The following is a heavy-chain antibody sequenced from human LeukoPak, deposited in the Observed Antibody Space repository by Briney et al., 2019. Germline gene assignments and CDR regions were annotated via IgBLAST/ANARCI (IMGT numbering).Heavy chain of an antibody. V-gene: IGHV1-18*01. CDR2: ISVFNGDT. D-gene: IGHD2-2*01. J-gene: IGHJ4*02. CDR3: ARVRSIVVVPAAPLDY. Sequence: ASAKVSCTASGYSFSTYAISWVRQASGQGLEWIGWISVFNGDTKYGQRFQGRVTMTTDASSNTAYMDLRSLRSDDTAVYHCARVRSIVVVPAAPLDYWGQGTPVIVSS. CDR1: GYSFSTYA.